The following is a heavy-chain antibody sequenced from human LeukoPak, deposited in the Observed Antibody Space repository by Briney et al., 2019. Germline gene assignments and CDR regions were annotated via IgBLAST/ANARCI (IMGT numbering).Heavy chain of an antibody. J-gene: IGHJ6*02. D-gene: IGHD3-10*01. CDR1: GFTFSSYA. CDR3: AKDPVLLWFGELRSELNYGMDV. Sequence: GGSLRLSCAASGFTFSSYAMSWVRQAPGKGLEWVSAISGSGGSTYYADSVKGRFTISRDNSKNTLYLQMNSLRAEDTAVYYCAKDPVLLWFGELRSELNYGMDVWGQGTTVTVSS. CDR2: ISGSGGST. V-gene: IGHV3-23*01.